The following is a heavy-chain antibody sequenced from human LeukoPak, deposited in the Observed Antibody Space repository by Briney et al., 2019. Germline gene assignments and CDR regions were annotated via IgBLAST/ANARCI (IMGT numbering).Heavy chain of an antibody. CDR3: TRLLPSCHHFFDS. CDR1: GFTVSNDY. J-gene: IGHJ4*02. V-gene: IGHV3-53*01. Sequence: GGSLRLSCAVSGFTVSNDYMSWARQAPGKGLEWVSVIYGGGDTYYADSVRGRFTISRDNFENTLFLQMDSLRPEDTAVYYCTRLLPSCHHFFDSWGQGTLVTVSS. CDR2: IYGGGDT. D-gene: IGHD5/OR15-5a*01.